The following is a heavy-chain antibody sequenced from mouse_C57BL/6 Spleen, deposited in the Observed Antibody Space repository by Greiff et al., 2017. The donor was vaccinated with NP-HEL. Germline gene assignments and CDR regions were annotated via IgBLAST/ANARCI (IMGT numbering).Heavy chain of an antibody. J-gene: IGHJ4*01. CDR3: ARRGYYGSHYAMDY. CDR1: GFTFSDYG. CDR2: ISSGSSTI. D-gene: IGHD1-1*01. V-gene: IGHV5-17*01. Sequence: EVHLVESGGGLVKPGGSLKLSCAASGFTFSDYGMHWVRQAPEKGLEWVAYISSGSSTIYYADTVKGRFTISRDNAKNTLFLQMTSLRSEDTSMYYCARRGYYGSHYAMDYWGQGTSVTVSS.